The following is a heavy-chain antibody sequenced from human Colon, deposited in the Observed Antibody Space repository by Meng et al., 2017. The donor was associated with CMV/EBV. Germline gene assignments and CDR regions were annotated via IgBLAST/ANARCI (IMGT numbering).Heavy chain of an antibody. Sequence: GESLKISCAASGFTFSSYSMNWVRQAPGKGLEWVGRAKNKANHYGTEYAASVKGRFTISRDDSNDSLYLQMNSLKTEDTAVYYCVRDGRKYAFDYWGQGTLVTVSS. CDR1: GFTFSSYS. J-gene: IGHJ4*02. V-gene: IGHV3-72*01. CDR3: VRDGRKYAFDY. D-gene: IGHD2-8*01. CDR2: AKNKANHYGT.